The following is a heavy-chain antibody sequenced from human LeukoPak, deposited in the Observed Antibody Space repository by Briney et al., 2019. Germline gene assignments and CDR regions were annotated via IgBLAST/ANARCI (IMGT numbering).Heavy chain of an antibody. CDR3: ARLMVRGVSPCGMDV. J-gene: IGHJ6*02. D-gene: IGHD3-10*01. Sequence: GASVKVSCMASGYTFTSYYMHWVRQAPGQGLEWMGIINPSGGSTSYAQKFQGRVTMTRDTSTSTVYMELSSLRSEDTAVYYCARLMVRGVSPCGMDVWGQGTTVTVSS. CDR2: INPSGGST. CDR1: GYTFTSYY. V-gene: IGHV1-46*01.